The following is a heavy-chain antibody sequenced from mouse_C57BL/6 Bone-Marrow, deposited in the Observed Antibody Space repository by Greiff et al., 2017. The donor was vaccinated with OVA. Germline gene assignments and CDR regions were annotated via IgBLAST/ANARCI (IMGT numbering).Heavy chain of an antibody. CDR1: GYTFTSYG. Sequence: QVQLKQSGAELARPGASVKLSCKASGYTFTSYGISWVQHSTGQGLEWIGEIYPRSGYTYYNEKFKGKATLTADKSSSTGYMELSSLTSEDSAVYLCARSGTGTSFAYWGQGTVVTVS. D-gene: IGHD4-1*01. CDR2: IYPRSGYT. J-gene: IGHJ3*01. V-gene: IGHV1-81*01. CDR3: ARSGTGTSFAY.